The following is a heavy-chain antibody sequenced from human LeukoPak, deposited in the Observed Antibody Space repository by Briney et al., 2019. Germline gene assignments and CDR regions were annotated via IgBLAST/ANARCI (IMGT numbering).Heavy chain of an antibody. Sequence: GGSLRLSCAASGFTFSSYGMHWVRQAPGKGLEWMAVIWYDGSNKYYADSVKGRFTISRDNSKNTLYLQMNSLRAEDTAVYYCANSLVGGDYWGQGTLVTVSS. CDR3: ANSLVGGDY. J-gene: IGHJ4*02. V-gene: IGHV3-33*06. D-gene: IGHD1-26*01. CDR2: IWYDGSNK. CDR1: GFTFSSYG.